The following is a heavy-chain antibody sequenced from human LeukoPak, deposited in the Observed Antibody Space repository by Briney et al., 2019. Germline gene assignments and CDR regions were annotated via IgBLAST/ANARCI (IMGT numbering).Heavy chain of an antibody. Sequence: SETLSLTCTVSGGSISSSSYYWGWIRQPPGKGLEWIGSIYYSGSTYYNPSLKSRVTISVDTSKNQFSLKLSSVTAADTAVYYCASSGLQWVLYNWFDPWGGGTLVTVSS. D-gene: IGHD4/OR15-4a*01. CDR1: GGSISSSSYY. CDR3: ASSGLQWVLYNWFDP. J-gene: IGHJ5*02. CDR2: IYYSGST. V-gene: IGHV4-39*01.